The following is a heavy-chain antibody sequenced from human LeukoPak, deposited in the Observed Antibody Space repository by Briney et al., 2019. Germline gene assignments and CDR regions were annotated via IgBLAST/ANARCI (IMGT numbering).Heavy chain of an antibody. CDR2: ISAYNGNT. J-gene: IGHJ4*02. V-gene: IGHV1-18*01. CDR1: GYTFTSYG. D-gene: IGHD6-13*01. Sequence: ASVKVSCKASGYTFTSYGISWVRQAPGQGLEWMGWISAYNGNTNYAQKLQGRVTMTTDTSTSTAYMELRSLRSDDTAVYYCARRLAAAGRGGFDYWGQGTLVTVSS. CDR3: ARRLAAAGRGGFDY.